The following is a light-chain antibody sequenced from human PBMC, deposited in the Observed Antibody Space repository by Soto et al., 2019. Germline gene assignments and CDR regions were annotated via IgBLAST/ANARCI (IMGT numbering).Light chain of an antibody. J-gene: IGLJ1*01. Sequence: QSVLTQSPSASASLGASVKLTCTLSSGHSSYAIAWHQQQPEKGPRYLMKLNSDGSHSKGDGIPDRFSGSSSGTERYLIISSLQSEDEADYYCQTWGTGIQVFGTGTKVTVL. CDR3: QTWGTGIQV. CDR1: SGHSSYA. CDR2: LNSDGSH. V-gene: IGLV4-69*01.